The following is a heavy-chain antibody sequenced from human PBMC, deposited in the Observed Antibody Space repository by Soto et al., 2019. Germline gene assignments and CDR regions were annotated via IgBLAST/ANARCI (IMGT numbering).Heavy chain of an antibody. J-gene: IGHJ6*02. CDR3: AKDAGDCSSTSCQPLPYYYYGMDV. D-gene: IGHD2-2*01. CDR2: ISSSSSYT. CDR1: GFTFSDYY. Sequence: PGGSLRLSCAASGFTFSDYYMSWIRQAPGKGLEWVSYISSSSSYTNYADSVKGRFTISRDNAKNSLYLQMNSLRAEDTAVYYCAKDAGDCSSTSCQPLPYYYYGMDVWGQGTTVTVSS. V-gene: IGHV3-11*05.